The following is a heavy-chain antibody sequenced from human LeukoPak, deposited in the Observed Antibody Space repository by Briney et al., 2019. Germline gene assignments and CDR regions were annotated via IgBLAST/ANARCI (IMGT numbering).Heavy chain of an antibody. J-gene: IGHJ5*02. V-gene: IGHV3-23*01. CDR1: GFTFSSYA. CDR2: ISGSGGST. D-gene: IGHD1-14*01. CDR3: ARDQTGVPLKVNWFDP. Sequence: PGGSLRLSCAASGFTFSSYAVSWVRQAPGKGLEWVSAISGSGGSTYYADSVKGRFTISRDNAKNSLYLQMNSLRAEDTAVYYCARDQTGVPLKVNWFDPWGQGTLVTVSS.